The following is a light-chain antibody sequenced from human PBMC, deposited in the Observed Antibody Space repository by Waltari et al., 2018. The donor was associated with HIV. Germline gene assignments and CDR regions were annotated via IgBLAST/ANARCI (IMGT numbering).Light chain of an antibody. V-gene: IGLV2-14*01. CDR2: EVS. CDR3: SSYSKSNSLV. J-gene: IGLJ1*01. Sequence: QSVLPQPASVSGSPGQSITISCTGATRDAGDYTSVSCSQQSPGQAPKLLIYEVSDRPSGVSNRFSGSKSGNTASLTISGLQPEDESNYYCSSYSKSNSLVFGTGTKVTVL. CDR1: TRDAGDYTS.